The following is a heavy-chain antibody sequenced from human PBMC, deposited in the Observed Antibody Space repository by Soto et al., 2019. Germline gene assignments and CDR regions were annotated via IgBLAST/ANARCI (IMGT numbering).Heavy chain of an antibody. J-gene: IGHJ4*02. CDR2: IYYSGSS. CDR3: ARELRSHSGYGGSGTFDY. V-gene: IGHV4-31*03. Sequence: QVQLQQSGPGLVRPSETLSLTCSVSGVSISRGGYWWSWIRQFPGKGLEWVANIYYSGSSRSNPSLKSRVSTSVDTSKNQFSLKLNSVTAADTAVYYCARELRSHSGYGGSGTFDYWGQGSLVTVSS. CDR1: GVSISRGGYW. D-gene: IGHD5-12*01.